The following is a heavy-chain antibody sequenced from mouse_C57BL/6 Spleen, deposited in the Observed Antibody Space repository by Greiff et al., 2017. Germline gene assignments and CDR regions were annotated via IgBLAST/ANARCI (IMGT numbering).Heavy chain of an antibody. D-gene: IGHD1-1*01. CDR2: IYPRDGST. CDR1: GYTFTSYD. CDR3: ARSGSSYLYYFDY. Sequence: VKLVESGPELVKPGASVKLSCKASGYTFTSYDINWVKQRPGQGLEWIGWIYPRDGSTKYNEKFKGKATLTVDTSSSTAYMELHSLTSEDSAVYFCARSGSSYLYYFDYWGQGTTLTVSS. V-gene: IGHV1-85*01. J-gene: IGHJ2*01.